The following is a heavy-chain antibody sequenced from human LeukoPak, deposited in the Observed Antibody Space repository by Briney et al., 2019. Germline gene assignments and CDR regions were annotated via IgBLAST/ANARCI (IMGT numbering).Heavy chain of an antibody. CDR1: GGTFSSYA. Sequence: SVKVSCKASGGTFSSYAISWVRQAPGQGLEWMGGIIPIFGTANYAQKFQGRVTITTDESTSTAYMELSSLRSEDTAVYYCARDGGTHDKDAFDIWGQGTMVTVSS. D-gene: IGHD3-16*01. V-gene: IGHV1-69*05. CDR2: IIPIFGTA. CDR3: ARDGGTHDKDAFDI. J-gene: IGHJ3*02.